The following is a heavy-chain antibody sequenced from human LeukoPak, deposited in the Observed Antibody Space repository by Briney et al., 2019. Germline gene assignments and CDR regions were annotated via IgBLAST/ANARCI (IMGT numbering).Heavy chain of an antibody. J-gene: IGHJ6*03. Sequence: SETLSLTCTVSGGSISSYYWSWIRQPPGKGLEWIGYIYYSGSTNYNPSLKSRVTISVDTSKNQFSLKLSSVTAADTAVYYCARVLVVAAPSAVYYYYYYMDVWGKGTTVTVSS. V-gene: IGHV4-59*01. CDR2: IYYSGST. CDR1: GGSISSYY. D-gene: IGHD2-15*01. CDR3: ARVLVVAAPSAVYYYYYYMDV.